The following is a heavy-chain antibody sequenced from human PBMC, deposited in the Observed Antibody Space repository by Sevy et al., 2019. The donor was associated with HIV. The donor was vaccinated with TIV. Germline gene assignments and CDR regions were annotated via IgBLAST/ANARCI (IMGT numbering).Heavy chain of an antibody. CDR2: IRSEGTTK. V-gene: IGHV3-23*03. Sequence: GGSLRLSCAASGFTFSRYVMNWVRQAPGKGLEWVSVIRSEGTTKYYADSVKGRVTISRDNSKNTLYLQMNSLRAEDTAVYYCATRSLNAGPYFDHWGQGTLVTVSS. J-gene: IGHJ4*02. CDR3: ATRSLNAGPYFDH. D-gene: IGHD1-1*01. CDR1: GFTFSRYV.